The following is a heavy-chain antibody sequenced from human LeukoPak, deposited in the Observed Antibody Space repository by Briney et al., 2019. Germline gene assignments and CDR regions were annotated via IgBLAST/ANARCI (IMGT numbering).Heavy chain of an antibody. CDR3: ARGRVRGAAVNFDY. V-gene: IGHV1-46*01. Sequence: ASVKDSCKASGYTFTSYYMHWVGQAPAQGLEWMGVINPRGGSTSYAQKFQGRVPMTRDMSTSTVYMELSSLRSEDTAVYYCARGRVRGAAVNFDYWGQGTLVTVSS. D-gene: IGHD3-10*01. J-gene: IGHJ4*02. CDR1: GYTFTSYY. CDR2: INPRGGST.